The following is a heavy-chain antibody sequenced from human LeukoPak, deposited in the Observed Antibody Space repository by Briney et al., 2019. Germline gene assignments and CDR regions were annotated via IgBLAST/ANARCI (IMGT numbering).Heavy chain of an antibody. CDR2: ISGSGGST. CDR3: AKGDYYFDY. J-gene: IGHJ4*02. Sequence: GGSLRLSCAASGFTFSSDAMSWVRQAPGKGLDRVSAISGSGGSTYYADPVKGRFTISRDNYKNTLYLQMNSLRAEDTAVYYCAKGDYYFDYWGQGTLVTVSS. V-gene: IGHV3-23*01. CDR1: GFTFSSDA.